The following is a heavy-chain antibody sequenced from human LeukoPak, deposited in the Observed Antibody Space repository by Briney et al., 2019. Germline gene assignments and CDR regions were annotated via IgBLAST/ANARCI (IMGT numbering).Heavy chain of an antibody. CDR3: ARDRASIAASRGFDP. J-gene: IGHJ5*02. CDR1: GGSISSYY. V-gene: IGHV4-59*01. D-gene: IGHD6-6*01. CDR2: IYYSGST. Sequence: TSETLSLTCTVSGGSISSYYWSWIQQPPGKGLEWIGYIYYSGSTNYNPSLKSRVTISVDTSKNQFSLKLSSVTAADTAVYYCARDRASIAASRGFDPWGQGTLVTVSS.